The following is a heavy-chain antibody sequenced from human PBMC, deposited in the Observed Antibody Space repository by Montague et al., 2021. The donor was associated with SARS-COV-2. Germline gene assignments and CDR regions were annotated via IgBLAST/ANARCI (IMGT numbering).Heavy chain of an antibody. J-gene: IGHJ2*01. V-gene: IGHV4-31*03. Sequence: TLSLTCTVSGGSISGDNYYWTWIRQHPGKGLEWIAYIYYTGSTYYNPSLQSRLRTSLDTSKNQFSLTLISGTAADTAIYYCARNGGWGPRGAGYIDLWGRGTLVTVSS. CDR1: GGSISGDNYY. D-gene: IGHD1-26*01. CDR3: ARNGGWGPRGAGYIDL. CDR2: IYYTGST.